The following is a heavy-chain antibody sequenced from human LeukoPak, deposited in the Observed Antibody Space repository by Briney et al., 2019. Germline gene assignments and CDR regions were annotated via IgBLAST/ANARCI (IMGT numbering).Heavy chain of an antibody. CDR1: GFTFRTYS. J-gene: IGHJ3*02. D-gene: IGHD3-10*01. Sequence: GXLRLFCAASGFTFRTYSTNWVRQAPGKGLEWASFIDTTTSDIYYGDSVKGRFTISRDKAKNSLYVQMNGLRAEDTAVYYCARGRSITQLLGVAMSDVFHIWGQGAMXTVSS. CDR2: IDTTTSDI. CDR3: ARGRSITQLLGVAMSDVFHI. V-gene: IGHV3-21*01.